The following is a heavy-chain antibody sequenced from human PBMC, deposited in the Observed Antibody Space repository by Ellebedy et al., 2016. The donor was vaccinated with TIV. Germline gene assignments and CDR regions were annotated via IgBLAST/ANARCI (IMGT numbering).Heavy chain of an antibody. CDR3: ARQLTRVRNWFDP. CDR2: IHPSGGST. D-gene: IGHD4-17*01. Sequence: ASSVKVSCKASGYTFTDYYIHWVRQAPGQGLEWIGMIHPSGGSTSYAQKFQGRLTMTRDTSTSTVYMELSSLRSEDTAVYYCARQLTRVRNWFDPWGQGTLVTVSS. J-gene: IGHJ5*02. CDR1: GYTFTDYY. V-gene: IGHV1-46*01.